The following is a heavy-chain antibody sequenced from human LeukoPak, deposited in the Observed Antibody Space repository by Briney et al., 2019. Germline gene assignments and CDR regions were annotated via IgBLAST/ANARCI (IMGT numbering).Heavy chain of an antibody. CDR2: IDPSDAYT. V-gene: IGHV5-10-1*01. CDR3: ARHADPTAAAVYY. Sequence: AGSLRISCKGSGDSAFSYCGRCVRHMSGRSLEWMGRIDPSDAYTNYSPSFQGHVTISADQSISTASLKWSTLKASDTAVYYCARHADPTAAAVYYWGQGTLVTVSS. D-gene: IGHD6-13*01. CDR1: GDSAFSYC. J-gene: IGHJ4*02.